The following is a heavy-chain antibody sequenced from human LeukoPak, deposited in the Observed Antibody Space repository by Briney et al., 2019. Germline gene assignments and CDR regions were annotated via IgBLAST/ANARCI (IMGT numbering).Heavy chain of an antibody. Sequence: KPSETLSLTCTVSGGSISSSSYYWGWIRQPPGKGLEWIGSIYYSGSTYYNPSLKSRVTISVDTSKNQFSLKLSSVTAADTAVYYCARGVGFGELSKFDYWGQGTLVTVSS. CDR2: IYYSGST. V-gene: IGHV4-39*07. CDR3: ARGVGFGELSKFDY. J-gene: IGHJ4*02. D-gene: IGHD3-10*01. CDR1: GGSISSSSYY.